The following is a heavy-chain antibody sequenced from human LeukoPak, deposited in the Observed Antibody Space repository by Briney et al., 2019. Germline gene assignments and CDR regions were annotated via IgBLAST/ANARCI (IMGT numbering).Heavy chain of an antibody. Sequence: SETLSLTCAVYGGSFSGYYWSWIRQPPGKGLEWIGEINHSGSTNYNPSLKSRVTISVDTSKNQFSLKLSSVTAADTAVYYCARGEAADISYYYYYMDVWGKGTTVTVSS. D-gene: IGHD6-25*01. J-gene: IGHJ6*03. CDR1: GGSFSGYY. CDR2: INHSGST. V-gene: IGHV4-34*01. CDR3: ARGEAADISYYYYYMDV.